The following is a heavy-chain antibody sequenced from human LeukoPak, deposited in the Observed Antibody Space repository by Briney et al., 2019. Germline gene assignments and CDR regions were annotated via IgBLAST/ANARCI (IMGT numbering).Heavy chain of an antibody. D-gene: IGHD3-16*01. CDR3: AREPYMITFGGVTPSRDC. V-gene: IGHV1-2*06. Sequence: ASVKVSCKASGYTFTGYYMHWVRQAPGQGLEWMGRINPNSGGTNYAQKFQGRVTMTRDTSISTAYMELSRLRSDDTAVYYCAREPYMITFGGVTPSRDCWGQGTLVTVSS. J-gene: IGHJ4*02. CDR2: INPNSGGT. CDR1: GYTFTGYY.